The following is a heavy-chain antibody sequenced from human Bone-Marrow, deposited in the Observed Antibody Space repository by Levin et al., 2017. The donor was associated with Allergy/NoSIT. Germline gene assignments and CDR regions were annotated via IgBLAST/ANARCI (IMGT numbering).Heavy chain of an antibody. CDR2: ISYSGNT. J-gene: IGHJ6*02. Sequence: SETLSLTCTVSGTSISNFYWTWIRHSPVRGLEWIGYISYSGNTDYNPSLKSRVSISEDTSKNQFSLKLTSVTAADTAIYYCACIRSGRYYGMNVWGQGTTVTVSS. CDR3: ACIRSGRYYGMNV. D-gene: IGHD3-10*01. CDR1: GTSISNFY. V-gene: IGHV4-59*01.